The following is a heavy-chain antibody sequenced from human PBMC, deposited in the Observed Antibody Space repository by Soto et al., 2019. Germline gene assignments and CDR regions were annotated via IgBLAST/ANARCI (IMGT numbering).Heavy chain of an antibody. J-gene: IGHJ4*02. D-gene: IGHD7-27*01. V-gene: IGHV1-3*01. CDR1: GYTFSSYA. CDR2: INAGYGNT. Sequence: SVKVSCKASGYTFSSYAMHWVRQAPGQRLEWMGWINAGYGNTKSSQKFQDRVTISRDTSASTAYMELTSLRSEDTAVYYCARDTGDGPFDFWGQGTLGNVS. CDR3: ARDTGDGPFDF.